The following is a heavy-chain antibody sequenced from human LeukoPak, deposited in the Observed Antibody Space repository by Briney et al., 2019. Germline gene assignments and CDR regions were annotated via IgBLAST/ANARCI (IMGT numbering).Heavy chain of an antibody. D-gene: IGHD3-9*01. Sequence: SSETLYLTCTVSGASISSSSYFWGWIRQPPGKGLEWIGNVYYSGSTYCNPSLKSRVTISVDTSKNQFSLKLSSVTAADTAVYYCARGGWVLRYFDWSLRLEGGMDVWGQGTTVTVSS. CDR1: GASISSSSYF. J-gene: IGHJ6*02. V-gene: IGHV4-39*07. CDR3: ARGGWVLRYFDWSLRLEGGMDV. CDR2: VYYSGST.